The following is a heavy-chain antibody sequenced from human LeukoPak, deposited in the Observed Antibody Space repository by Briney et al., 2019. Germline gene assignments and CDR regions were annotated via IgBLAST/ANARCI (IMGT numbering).Heavy chain of an antibody. CDR3: AKGAAARRGYYYYYYMDV. CDR1: GFTFSSYG. CDR2: ISGSGGST. Sequence: GGSPRLSCAASGFTFSSYGMSWVRQAPGKGLEWVSAISGSGGSTYYADSVKGRFTISRDNSKNTLYLQMNSLRAEDTAVYYCAKGAAARRGYYYYYYMDVWDKGTTVTVSS. J-gene: IGHJ6*03. D-gene: IGHD6-6*01. V-gene: IGHV3-23*01.